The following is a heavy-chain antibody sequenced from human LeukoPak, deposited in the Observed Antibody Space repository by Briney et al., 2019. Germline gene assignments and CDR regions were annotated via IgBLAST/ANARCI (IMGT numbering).Heavy chain of an antibody. J-gene: IGHJ4*02. D-gene: IGHD5-18*01. CDR3: ARRYSYGYDY. CDR2: IHHSGSS. Sequence: PSETLSLTCTVSGGSISSYYWSWIRQPPGKGLEWIGDIHHSGSSNCDPSLKSRVTISGDTSKNQFSLKLRSVTAADTAVYYCARRYSYGYDYWGQGTLVTVSS. V-gene: IGHV4-59*08. CDR1: GGSISSYY.